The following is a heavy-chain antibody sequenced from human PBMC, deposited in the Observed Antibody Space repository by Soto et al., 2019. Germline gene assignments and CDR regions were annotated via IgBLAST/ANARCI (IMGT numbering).Heavy chain of an antibody. V-gene: IGHV4-59*08. J-gene: IGHJ4*02. CDR3: ARHIIAAACFDY. CDR2: IYYSGST. D-gene: IGHD6-13*01. Sequence: SETLSLTCTVSGVSISSYYWSWIRQPPGKGLEWIGYIYYSGSTNYNPSLKSRVTISVDTSKNQFSLKLSSVTAADTAVYYCARHIIAAACFDYWGQGTLVTVSS. CDR1: GVSISSYY.